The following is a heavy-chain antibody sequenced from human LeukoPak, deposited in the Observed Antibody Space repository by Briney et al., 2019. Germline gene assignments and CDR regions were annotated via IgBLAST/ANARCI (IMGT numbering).Heavy chain of an antibody. D-gene: IGHD3-10*01. J-gene: IGHJ4*02. CDR1: GYSFTNYW. CDR2: IYPGDSDT. V-gene: IGHV5-51*01. Sequence: GESLKISCKGSGYSFTNYWIAWVRQMPGKGLEWMGIIYPGDSDTRYRPSFQGQVTISVDKSISTAYLQWSSLKASDTAVYYCATRSTFGGFPYYFDYWGQGTLVTVSS. CDR3: ATRSTFGGFPYYFDY.